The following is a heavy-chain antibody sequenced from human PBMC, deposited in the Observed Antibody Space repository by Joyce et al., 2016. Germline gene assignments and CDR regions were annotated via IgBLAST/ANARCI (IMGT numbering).Heavy chain of an antibody. CDR1: GYTFNGYA. Sequence: EVQVLESGGGLVQPGESLRLSCTLSGYTFNGYAVNWVRQPPGQGVGWGGAISGAGRGTYYANAVKGRFTISRDFSRNTVYLQMDNRRVEDTADYYCARDKARGMARRGSDQLEALDHWGQGTPVTVSS. D-gene: IGHD1-1*01. J-gene: IGHJ4*02. V-gene: IGHV3-23*01. CDR3: ARDKARGMARRGSDQLEALDH. CDR2: ISGAGRGT.